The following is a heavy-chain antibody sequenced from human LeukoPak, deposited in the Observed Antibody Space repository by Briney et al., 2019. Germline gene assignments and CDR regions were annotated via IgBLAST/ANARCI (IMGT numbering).Heavy chain of an antibody. V-gene: IGHV4-59*01. D-gene: IGHD3-3*01. J-gene: IGHJ5*02. CDR1: GGSISSYY. CDR3: ARILGDFWSGYYRWFDP. CDR2: MCYSGST. Sequence: SETLSLTCTVSGGSISSYYWSWIRQPPGKGREWIGYMCYSGSTNYNPSLKSRVTISVDTSKNQFSLKLSSVTAADTAVYYCARILGDFWSGYYRWFDPWGQGTLVTVSS.